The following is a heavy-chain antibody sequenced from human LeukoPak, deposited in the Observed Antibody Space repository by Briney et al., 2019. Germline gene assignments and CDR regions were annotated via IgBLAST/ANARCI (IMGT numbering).Heavy chain of an antibody. CDR1: GFAFSSYG. CDR2: IWSDSSHK. D-gene: IGHD6-13*01. V-gene: IGHV3-33*01. J-gene: IGHJ3*02. Sequence: GGSLRLSCAASGFAFSSYGMHWIRQAPGKGLEWVAVIWSDSSHKYYVDSMKCRCTISRDNSKNMVYLQMNSLRVEDTAVYYCASGAGAFDMWGQGTLVTVSS. CDR3: ASGAGAFDM.